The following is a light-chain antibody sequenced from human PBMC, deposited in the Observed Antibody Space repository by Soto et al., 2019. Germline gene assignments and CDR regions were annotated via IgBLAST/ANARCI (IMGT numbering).Light chain of an antibody. CDR1: QGISSY. Sequence: DIQLTQSPSVLSASVGDRVTITCRPSQGISSYFAWYLPXPGKAPKILIYDVSNSESGVPSRFSGSGSGTEFTLTISSLQPDDSATYFYQQYNSYWTFGQGTKVDIK. V-gene: IGKV1-9*01. J-gene: IGKJ1*01. CDR3: QQYNSYWT. CDR2: DVS.